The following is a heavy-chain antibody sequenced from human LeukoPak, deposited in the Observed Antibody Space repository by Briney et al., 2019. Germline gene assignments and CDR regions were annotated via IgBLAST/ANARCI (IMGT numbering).Heavy chain of an antibody. D-gene: IGHD3-16*01. Sequence: KPSETLSLTCSVSGGSISSGSYYWSWIRQPAGKGLEWIGRIYTSGSTNYNPSLKSRVTISVDTSKNQFSLKLSSVTAADTAVYYCTQGAGWLIDYWGQGILVSVSS. J-gene: IGHJ4*02. V-gene: IGHV4-61*02. CDR2: IYTSGST. CDR1: GGSISSGSYY. CDR3: TQGAGWLIDY.